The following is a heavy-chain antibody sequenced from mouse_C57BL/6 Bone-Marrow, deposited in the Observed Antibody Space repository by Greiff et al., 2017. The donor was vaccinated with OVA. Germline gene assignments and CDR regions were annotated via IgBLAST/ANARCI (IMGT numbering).Heavy chain of an antibody. CDR2: SRNKANDYTT. J-gene: IGHJ4*01. CDR3: ARGDDYAAMDY. V-gene: IGHV7-1*01. Sequence: EVKLMESGGGLVQSGRSLRLSCATSGFTFSDFYMEWVRQAPGKGLEWIAASRNKANDYTTEYSASVKGRFIVSRDTSQSILYLQMNALRAEDTAIDYCARGDDYAAMDYWGQGTSVTVSS. CDR1: GFTFSDFY.